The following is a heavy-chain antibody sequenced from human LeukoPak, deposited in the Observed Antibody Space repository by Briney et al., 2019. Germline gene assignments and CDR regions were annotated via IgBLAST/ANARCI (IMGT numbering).Heavy chain of an antibody. Sequence: ASVKVSCKASGGTFSSYAISWVRQAPGQGLEWMGRIIPILGIANYAQKFQGRVTITADKSTSTAYMELSSLRSEDTAVYYCARDPGLLAARPYYFDYWGQGTLVTVSS. CDR3: ARDPGLLAARPYYFDY. V-gene: IGHV1-69*04. J-gene: IGHJ4*02. CDR1: GGTFSSYA. CDR2: IIPILGIA. D-gene: IGHD6-6*01.